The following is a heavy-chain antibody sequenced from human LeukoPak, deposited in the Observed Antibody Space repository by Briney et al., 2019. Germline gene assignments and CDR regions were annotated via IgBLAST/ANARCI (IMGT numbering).Heavy chain of an antibody. Sequence: SETLSLTCTVYGGSFSGHYWSWIRQPPGKGLEWIGELNHSGATNYNPSLRSRATISVDTSKNQFSLKLSSVTAADTAVYFCARHGSYSLDYWGQGALVTVSS. CDR1: GGSFSGHY. D-gene: IGHD3-3*01. J-gene: IGHJ4*02. V-gene: IGHV4-34*01. CDR3: ARHGSYSLDY. CDR2: LNHSGAT.